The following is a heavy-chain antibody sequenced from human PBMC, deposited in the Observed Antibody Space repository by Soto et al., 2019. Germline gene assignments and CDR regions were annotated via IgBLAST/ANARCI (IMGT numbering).Heavy chain of an antibody. CDR1: GFTFNNYA. Sequence: EVQLLESGGGLVQPGGSLRLSCAASGFTFNNYAMTWVRQAPGKGLEWVSTILTSGATYYADSVRGRFTISRDNSKSTLYLQMNSLRVDDTAEYYCAKDWFDYWGQGTQVTVSS. CDR3: AKDWFDY. J-gene: IGHJ5*01. V-gene: IGHV3-23*01. CDR2: ILTSGAT.